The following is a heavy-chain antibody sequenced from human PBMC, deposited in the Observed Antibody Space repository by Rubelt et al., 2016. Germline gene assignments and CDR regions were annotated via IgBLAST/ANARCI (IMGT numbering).Heavy chain of an antibody. J-gene: IGHJ4*02. Sequence: EVQLVQSGAEVKKPGESLKISCKGSGYNFAKSWIGWVRQMSGKGLEWMGIIYPGDSDTRYNASFRGQVTISADKSISTADLQWGSLKASATARYYCAGRPQNTYYFDYWGQGALVMVSS. CDR1: GYNFAKSW. CDR3: AGRPQNTYYFDY. CDR2: IYPGDSDT. V-gene: IGHV5-51*03.